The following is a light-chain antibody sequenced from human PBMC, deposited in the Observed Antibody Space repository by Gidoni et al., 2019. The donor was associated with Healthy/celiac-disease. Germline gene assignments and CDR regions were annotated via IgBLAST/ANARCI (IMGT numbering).Light chain of an antibody. V-gene: IGKV3-11*01. CDR3: QQRSNWPPIT. CDR2: DAS. J-gene: IGKJ5*01. Sequence: EIVLTQSTATLSLSPGERATLSCRASQSVSSYLAWYQQKPGQAPRLLIYDASNRATGIPARFSGSGSGTDFTLTISSLEPEDCAVYYCQQRSNWPPITFGQGTRLEIK. CDR1: QSVSSY.